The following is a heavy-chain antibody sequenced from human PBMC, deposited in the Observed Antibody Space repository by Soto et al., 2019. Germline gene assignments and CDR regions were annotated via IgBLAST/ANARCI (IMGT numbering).Heavy chain of an antibody. D-gene: IGHD3-22*01. V-gene: IGHV1-69*13. J-gene: IGHJ6*02. Sequence: SVKVSCKASGGTFSSYAISWVRQAPGQGLEWMGGIIPIFGTANYAQKFQGRVTITADESTSTAYMELSSLRSEDTAVYYCAREVRSSGYYETGYYYGMDVWGQGTTVTVSS. CDR3: AREVRSSGYYETGYYYGMDV. CDR2: IIPIFGTA. CDR1: GGTFSSYA.